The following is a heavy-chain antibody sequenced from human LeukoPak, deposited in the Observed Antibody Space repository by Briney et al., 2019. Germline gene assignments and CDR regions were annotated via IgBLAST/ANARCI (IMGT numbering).Heavy chain of an antibody. D-gene: IGHD2-2*01. CDR3: AKDKDIVVVGAFDI. Sequence: GGSLRLSCAASGFTFSSYGMHWVRQAPGKGLEWVAVIWYDGSNKYYADSVKGRFTISRDNSKNTLYLQMNSLRAEDTAVYYCAKDKDIVVVGAFDIWGQGTMVTVYS. CDR1: GFTFSSYG. J-gene: IGHJ3*02. CDR2: IWYDGSNK. V-gene: IGHV3-33*06.